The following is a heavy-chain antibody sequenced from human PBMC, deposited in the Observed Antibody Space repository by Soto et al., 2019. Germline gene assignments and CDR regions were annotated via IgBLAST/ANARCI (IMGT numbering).Heavy chain of an antibody. CDR1: GFSFSSYA. J-gene: IGHJ6*03. CDR3: AKVGPPVLFYYYYYMDD. Sequence: GGSLRLSCAASGFSFSSYAMSWVRQAPGKGLEWVSAISGSGGSTYYADSVKGRFTISRDNSKNTLYLQMNSLRAEDTAVYYCAKVGPPVLFYYYYYMDDWGKGTTVTVSS. D-gene: IGHD3-16*01. V-gene: IGHV3-23*01. CDR2: ISGSGGST.